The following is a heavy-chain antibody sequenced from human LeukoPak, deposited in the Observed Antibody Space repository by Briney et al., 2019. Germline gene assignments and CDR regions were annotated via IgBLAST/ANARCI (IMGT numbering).Heavy chain of an antibody. CDR2: ISDSAGST. D-gene: IGHD1-26*01. Sequence: GGSLRLSCAASGFTFSAYAMSWVRQAPGKGLEWVSSISDSAGSTYYAASVTGRVTISSDSSRTTLYLQVNRLRAEDTAVYYCAKQSAGVTTGYFDYWGQGTLVTVSS. J-gene: IGHJ4*02. V-gene: IGHV3-23*01. CDR1: GFTFSAYA. CDR3: AKQSAGVTTGYFDY.